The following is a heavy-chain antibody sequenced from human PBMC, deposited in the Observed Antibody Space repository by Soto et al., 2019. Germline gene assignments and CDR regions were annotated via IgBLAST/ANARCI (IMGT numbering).Heavy chain of an antibody. CDR1: GGSISSSNW. J-gene: IGHJ5*02. V-gene: IGHV4-4*02. Sequence: SETLSLTCAVSGGSISSSNWWSWVRQPPGKGLEWIGEIYHSGSTNYNPSLKSRVTISVDKSKNQFSLKLSSVTAADTAVYYCARGWRFTMILVAGHPAGWFDPWGQATLVT. CDR2: IYHSGST. D-gene: IGHD3-22*01. CDR3: ARGWRFTMILVAGHPAGWFDP.